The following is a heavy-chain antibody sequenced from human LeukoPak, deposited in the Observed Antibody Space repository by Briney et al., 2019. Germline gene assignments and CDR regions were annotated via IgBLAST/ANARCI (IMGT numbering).Heavy chain of an antibody. V-gene: IGHV4-38-2*02. J-gene: IGHJ5*02. CDR2: IYHSGST. CDR3: ARDQGPRNNWFDP. Sequence: SETLSLTCTVSGYSISSGYYWGWIRQPPGTGLEWIGSIYHSGSTYYNPSLKSRVTISVDTSKNQFSLKLSSVTAADTAVYYCARDQGPRNNWFDPWGQGTLVTVSS. D-gene: IGHD1-14*01. CDR1: GYSISSGYY.